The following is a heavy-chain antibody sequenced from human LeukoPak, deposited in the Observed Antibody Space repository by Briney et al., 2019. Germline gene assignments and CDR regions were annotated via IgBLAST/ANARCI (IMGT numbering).Heavy chain of an antibody. CDR1: GGSISSYY. CDR3: ARRIGPGGQWLVEAPPRRSALEDAFDI. J-gene: IGHJ3*02. D-gene: IGHD6-19*01. Sequence: PSETLSLTCTISGGSISSYYWSWIRQPPGKGLEWIGYIYYSGSTNYNPSLRGRVTISVDTSKNQFSLKLSSVTAADTAVYYCARRIGPGGQWLVEAPPRRSALEDAFDIWGQGTMVTVSS. V-gene: IGHV4-59*01. CDR2: IYYSGST.